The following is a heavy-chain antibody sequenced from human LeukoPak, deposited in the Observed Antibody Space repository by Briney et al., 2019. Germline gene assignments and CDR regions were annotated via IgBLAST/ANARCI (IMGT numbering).Heavy chain of an antibody. CDR1: GYTFTSYA. Sequence: ASVKVSCKASGYTFTSYAMHWVRQAPGRRLEWMGWINAGNGNTKYSQKFQGRVTITRDTSASTAYMELSSLRSEDTAVYYCARDPGYSSGWYGGLGFDPWGQGTPVTVSS. CDR2: INAGNGNT. J-gene: IGHJ5*02. V-gene: IGHV1-3*01. CDR3: ARDPGYSSGWYGGLGFDP. D-gene: IGHD6-19*01.